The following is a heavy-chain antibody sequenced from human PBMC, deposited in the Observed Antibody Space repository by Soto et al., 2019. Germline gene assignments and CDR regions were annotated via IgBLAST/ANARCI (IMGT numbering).Heavy chain of an antibody. D-gene: IGHD3-22*01. CDR1: GGTFRTYT. CDR3: ARYYDTSGYHWFEP. CDR2: IIPIPVLA. Sequence: QVQLVQSGAEVRKPGSSVKVSCKASGGTFRTYTITWVRQAPGLGLEWMGRIIPIPVLANYAQKFQGRVTMTADKSTSTTYMELSSLRSEDTAIYYCARYYDTSGYHWFEPWGQGNLVTVSS. J-gene: IGHJ5*02. V-gene: IGHV1-69*02.